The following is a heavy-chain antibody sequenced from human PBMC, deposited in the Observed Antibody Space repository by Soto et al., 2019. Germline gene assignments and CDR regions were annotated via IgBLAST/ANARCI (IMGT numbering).Heavy chain of an antibody. D-gene: IGHD3-9*01. CDR3: ARAYYDILTGKLSYYYGMDV. CDR1: GYSFTSYW. J-gene: IGHJ6*02. V-gene: IGHV5-51*01. Sequence: GESLKISCKGSGYSFTSYWIGWVRQMPGKGLEWMGIIYPGDSDTRYSPSFQGQVTISADKSISTAYLQWSSLKASDTAMYYCARAYYDILTGKLSYYYGMDVWGQGTTVTASS. CDR2: IYPGDSDT.